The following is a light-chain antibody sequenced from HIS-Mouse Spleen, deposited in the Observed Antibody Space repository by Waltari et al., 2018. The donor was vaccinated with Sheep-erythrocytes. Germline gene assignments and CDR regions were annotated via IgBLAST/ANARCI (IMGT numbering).Light chain of an antibody. Sequence: QPALTQPRSVSGSPGQSVNIPCTGTSSDVCGYDYFSGYQQHPGKAPKLMIHDVSKRPSGVPDRFSGSKSGNTASLTISGLQAEDEADYYCCSYAGSYNHVFATGTKVTVL. CDR3: CSYAGSYNHV. J-gene: IGLJ1*01. CDR1: SSDVCGYDY. V-gene: IGLV2-11*01. CDR2: DVS.